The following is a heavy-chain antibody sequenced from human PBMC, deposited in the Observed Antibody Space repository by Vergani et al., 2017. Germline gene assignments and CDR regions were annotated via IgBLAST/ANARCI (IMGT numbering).Heavy chain of an antibody. J-gene: IGHJ6*03. CDR3: ARGERWFGELSSYYYYYMDV. Sequence: EVQLVESGGGLVKPGGSLRLSCAASGFTFSNAWMSWVRQAPGKGLEWVGRIKSKTDGGTTDYAAPVKGRFTISRDDSKNTLYLQMNSLRAEDTAVYYCARGERWFGELSSYYYYYMDVWGKGTTVTVSS. D-gene: IGHD3-10*01. CDR2: IKSKTDGGTT. CDR1: GFTFSNAW. V-gene: IGHV3-15*01.